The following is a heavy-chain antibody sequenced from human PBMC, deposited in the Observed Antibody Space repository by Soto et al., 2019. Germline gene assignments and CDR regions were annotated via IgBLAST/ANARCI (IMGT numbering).Heavy chain of an antibody. Sequence: ALSLNCTVSGGSSSSGGYYWSWIRQHPGKGLEWIGYIYYSGSTYYNPSLKSRVTISVDTSKNQFSLKLSSVTAADTAVYYCARGSVTSNTVTTFFLDYWGQGTLVTVSS. J-gene: IGHJ4*02. CDR3: ARGSVTSNTVTTFFLDY. D-gene: IGHD4-17*01. V-gene: IGHV4-31*03. CDR1: GGSSSSGGYY. CDR2: IYYSGST.